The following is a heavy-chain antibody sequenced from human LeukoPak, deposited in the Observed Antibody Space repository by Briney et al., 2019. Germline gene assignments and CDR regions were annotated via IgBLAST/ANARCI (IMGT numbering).Heavy chain of an antibody. V-gene: IGHV1-46*01. J-gene: IGHJ4*02. CDR1: GYTLTSYY. CDR2: INPSGGST. D-gene: IGHD6-19*01. Sequence: ASVKVSCKASGYTLTSYYMHWVRQAPGQGLEWMGIINPSGGSTSYAQKFQGRVTMTRDTSTSTVYMELSSLRSEDTAVYYCACPREGIAVAGTMGFDYWGQGTLVTVSS. CDR3: ACPREGIAVAGTMGFDY.